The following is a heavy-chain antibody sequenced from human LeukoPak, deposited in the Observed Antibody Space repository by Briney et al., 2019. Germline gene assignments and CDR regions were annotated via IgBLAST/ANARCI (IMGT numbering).Heavy chain of an antibody. CDR3: ARGGGIAAAAANNWFDP. J-gene: IGHJ5*02. V-gene: IGHV1-46*01. Sequence: ASVKVSCKASGYTFTSYAMNWVRQAPGQGREWRGIIYPSGGSTSYAQKFQGRVTMTRDTSTSTVYMQLSSLRSEDTAVYYCARGGGIAAAAANNWFDPWGQGTLVTVSS. D-gene: IGHD6-13*01. CDR2: IYPSGGST. CDR1: GYTFTSYA.